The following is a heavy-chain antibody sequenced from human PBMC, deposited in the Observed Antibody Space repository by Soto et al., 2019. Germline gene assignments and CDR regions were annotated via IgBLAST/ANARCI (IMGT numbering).Heavy chain of an antibody. CDR2: ISTYTGNT. J-gene: IGHJ4*01. V-gene: IGHV1-18*01. Sequence: ASVKVSCKASGYTFTTYAISWLRQAPGQGLEWIGWISTYTGNTDYAQSIQGRVTMTTDTSTSTAYMDLWSLRSDDTAVYYCARDRLHTTSSITFDYWGQ. D-gene: IGHD6-6*01. CDR1: GYTFTTYA. CDR3: ARDRLHTTSSITFDY.